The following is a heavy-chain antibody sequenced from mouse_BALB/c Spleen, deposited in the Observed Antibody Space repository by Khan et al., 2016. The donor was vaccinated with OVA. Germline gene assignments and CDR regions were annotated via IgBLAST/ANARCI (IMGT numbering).Heavy chain of an antibody. Sequence: LEESGTELAKPGASVKMSCKASGYTFNSYWMHWVKQRPGQGLEWIGYINPSTGFPEYNQKFKDKATLTADKSSSTAYMQLSSLTSEDSAVYYCARREITGSMDYWGQGTSVTVSS. CDR1: GYTFNSYW. D-gene: IGHD1-1*01. CDR2: INPSTGFP. V-gene: IGHV1-7*01. J-gene: IGHJ4*01. CDR3: ARREITGSMDY.